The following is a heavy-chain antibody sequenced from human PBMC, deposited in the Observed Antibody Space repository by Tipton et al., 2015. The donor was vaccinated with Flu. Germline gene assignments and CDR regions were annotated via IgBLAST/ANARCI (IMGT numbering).Heavy chain of an antibody. D-gene: IGHD6-13*01. V-gene: IGHV1-2*02. CDR1: GYTFTNYN. Sequence: QLVQSGAEVKKPGASVRISCTASGYTFTNYNMHWVRQAPGQGLEWMGWINPNSGGTNSAQTFQGRVTMTRDTSINTAYMEMTSLTSDDTAVYYCATVKPTGYLGTAAGWFDTWGQGTLVSVSS. CDR3: ATVKPTGYLGTAAGWFDT. J-gene: IGHJ5*02. CDR2: INPNSGGT.